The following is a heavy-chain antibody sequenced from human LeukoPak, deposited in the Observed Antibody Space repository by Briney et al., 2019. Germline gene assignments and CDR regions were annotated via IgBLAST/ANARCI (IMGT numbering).Heavy chain of an antibody. J-gene: IGHJ4*02. CDR1: GYTLTEYY. CDR2: IIPDSGGT. Sequence: ASVTVSCKASGYTLTEYYIHWVRQAPGQGLEWMGFIIPDSGGTTYQQKFQGRVTMTRDTSISTFYMELSSLRPDDTAVYYCSTEDKYCTGANCGVFWGQGTLVTVSS. V-gene: IGHV1-2*02. CDR3: STEDKYCTGANCGVF. D-gene: IGHD2-8*02.